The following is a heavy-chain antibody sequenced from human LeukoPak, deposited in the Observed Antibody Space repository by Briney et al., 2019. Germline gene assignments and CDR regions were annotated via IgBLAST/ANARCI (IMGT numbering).Heavy chain of an antibody. V-gene: IGHV3-23*01. CDR2: ISNGY. CDR3: VREAGYCTEASCSNTNWFDP. D-gene: IGHD2-8*02. J-gene: IGHJ5*02. CDR1: GFVFSSHA. Sequence: TGGSLRLSCVASGFVFSSHAMSWVRQAPGKGLEWVAAISNGYYYADSVKGRFTISRDNSKNTVYLQMSSLRAEDTAVYFCVREAGYCTEASCSNTNWFDPWGQGTLVTVSS.